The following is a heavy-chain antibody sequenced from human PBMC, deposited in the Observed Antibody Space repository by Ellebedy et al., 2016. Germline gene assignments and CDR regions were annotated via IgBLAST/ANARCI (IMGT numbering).Heavy chain of an antibody. J-gene: IGHJ6*02. V-gene: IGHV4-59*01. CDR3: AGGITIFGVVSYYYYGMDV. D-gene: IGHD3-3*01. CDR1: GGSISGDY. CDR2: IYYSGST. Sequence: SETLSLXXSVSGGSISGDYWSWIRQPPGKELEWIGYIYYSGSTKYNPSLMRRVTISVDTSKNQFSLKLSSVTAADTAVYYCAGGITIFGVVSYYYYGMDVWGQGTTVTVSS.